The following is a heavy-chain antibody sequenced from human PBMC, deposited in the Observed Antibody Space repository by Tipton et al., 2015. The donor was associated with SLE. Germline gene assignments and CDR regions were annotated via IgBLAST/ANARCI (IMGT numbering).Heavy chain of an antibody. CDR2: ISYNGGT. CDR3: ARGELRGNYGMDV. V-gene: IGHV4-59*11. J-gene: IGHJ6*02. D-gene: IGHD5-24*01. Sequence: TLSLTCNVSGAFITGHFWNWIRQSPGKGLEWIGYISYNGGTAYNPSLQSRVSISIDTSKNQFSLKVVSVTAADTAAYFCARGELRGNYGMDVWGQGTTVTVSS. CDR1: GAFITGHF.